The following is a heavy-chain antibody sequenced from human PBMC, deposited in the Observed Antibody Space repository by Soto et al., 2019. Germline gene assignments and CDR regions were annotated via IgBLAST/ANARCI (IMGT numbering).Heavy chain of an antibody. D-gene: IGHD3-3*01. V-gene: IGHV3-15*01. Sequence: EVQLVESGGGFVKPGGSLRLSCAASGFTFSDAWMTWVRQAPGKGLEWVGRTKSKSDGGTRDYAVALKDRFTISRDDSINPLYRHINSLKTEYTAVYYCATVRRGYYLLFGNWGQGTLVTVSS. J-gene: IGHJ4*02. CDR3: ATVRRGYYLLFGN. CDR1: GFTFSDAW. CDR2: TKSKSDGGTR.